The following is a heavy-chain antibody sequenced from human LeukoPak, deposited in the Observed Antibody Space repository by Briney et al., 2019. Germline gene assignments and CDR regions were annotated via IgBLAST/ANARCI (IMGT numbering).Heavy chain of an antibody. CDR2: ISWNSGSI. CDR3: ARVRGMRGMDV. V-gene: IGHV3-9*01. D-gene: IGHD2-8*01. J-gene: IGHJ6*02. CDR1: GFTFDDYA. Sequence: GRSLRLSCAASGFTFDDYAMHWVRQAPGKGLEWVSGISWNSGSIGYADSVKGRFTISRDNAKNSLYLQMNSLRAEDTAVYYCARVRGMRGMDVWGQGTTVTVSS.